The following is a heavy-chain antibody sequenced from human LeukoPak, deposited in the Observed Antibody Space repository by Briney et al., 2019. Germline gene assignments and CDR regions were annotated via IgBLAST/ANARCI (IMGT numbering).Heavy chain of an antibody. CDR3: ARAYRSSWYANWFDP. Sequence: SETLSLTCTVSGYSISSGYYWGWIRQPPGKGLEWIGEINHSGSTNYNPSLKSRVTISVDTSKNQFSLKLSSVTAADTAVYFCARAYRSSWYANWFDPWGQGTLVTVSS. CDR2: INHSGST. V-gene: IGHV4-38-2*02. CDR1: GYSISSGYY. D-gene: IGHD6-13*01. J-gene: IGHJ5*02.